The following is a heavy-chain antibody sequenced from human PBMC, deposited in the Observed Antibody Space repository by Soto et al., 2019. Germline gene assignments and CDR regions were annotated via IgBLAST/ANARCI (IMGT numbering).Heavy chain of an antibody. J-gene: IGHJ4*02. CDR2: ISSDGRNE. Sequence: QVQLVESGGGVVHPGRSLRLSCAASGFTVVRSSLHWARQAPGKGLEWVAGISSDGRNEFYADSVKGRFTISRDNSMSTLELQMNSLGSDDTAVYYCARGTGWFFFWGQGTLVTVSS. V-gene: IGHV3-30*04. CDR1: GFTVVRSS. D-gene: IGHD6-19*01. CDR3: ARGTGWFFF.